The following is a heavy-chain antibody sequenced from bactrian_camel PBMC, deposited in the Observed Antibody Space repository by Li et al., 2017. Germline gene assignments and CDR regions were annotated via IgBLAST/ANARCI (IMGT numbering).Heavy chain of an antibody. CDR1: GFALVDSP. V-gene: IGHV3S66*01. D-gene: IGHD2*01. CDR3: ASARAGRAAELKVASYDN. Sequence: QLVESGGGSVQAGGSLRLSCRVSGFALVDSPIGWYRQAPGKQCEPVSSIARDGDRWYAASVKGRFTISKDFDNNVLYLQMNRLDVDDTAMYYCASARAGRAAELKVASYDNWGQGTQVTVS. J-gene: IGHJ4*01. CDR2: IARDGDR.